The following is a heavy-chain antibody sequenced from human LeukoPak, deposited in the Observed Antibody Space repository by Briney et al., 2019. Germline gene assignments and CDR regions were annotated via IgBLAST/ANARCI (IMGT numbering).Heavy chain of an antibody. D-gene: IGHD4-23*01. J-gene: IGHJ3*01. Sequence: GASVKVSCKASGFTLTSSAVQWVRQARGQRLEWVGWIFVVSGNTNYAQKFQERVTITRDMSTSKVYMEMSSLRSEDTAVYYCAAEGRPTVVTFRKGAVDLWGQGTMVTVSS. CDR3: AAEGRPTVVTFRKGAVDL. V-gene: IGHV1-58*01. CDR1: GFTLTSSA. CDR2: IFVVSGNT.